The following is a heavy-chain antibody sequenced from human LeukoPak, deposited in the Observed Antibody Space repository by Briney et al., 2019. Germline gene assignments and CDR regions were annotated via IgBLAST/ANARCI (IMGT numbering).Heavy chain of an antibody. Sequence: GGSLRLSCAASGFTFSSYAMSWVRQAPGKGLEWVAVISYDGSNKYYADSVKGRFTISRDNSKNTLYLQMNSLRAEDTAVYYCAKDFAVAGVFDYWGQGTLVTVSS. CDR2: ISYDGSNK. D-gene: IGHD6-19*01. J-gene: IGHJ4*02. CDR3: AKDFAVAGVFDY. CDR1: GFTFSSYA. V-gene: IGHV3-30*18.